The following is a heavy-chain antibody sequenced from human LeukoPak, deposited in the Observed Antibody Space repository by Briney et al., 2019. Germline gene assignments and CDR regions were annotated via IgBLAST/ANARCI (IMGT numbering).Heavy chain of an antibody. CDR1: GFTFSSYA. CDR3: ARPLPTGYSGYEAPDY. J-gene: IGHJ4*02. D-gene: IGHD5-12*01. V-gene: IGHV3-30*04. CDR2: ISYDGSNK. Sequence: PGGSLRLSCAASGFTFSSYAMHWARQAPGKGLEWVAVISYDGSNKYYADSVKGRFTISRDNSKSTLYLQMNSLRAEDTAVYYCARPLPTGYSGYEAPDYWGQGTLVTVSS.